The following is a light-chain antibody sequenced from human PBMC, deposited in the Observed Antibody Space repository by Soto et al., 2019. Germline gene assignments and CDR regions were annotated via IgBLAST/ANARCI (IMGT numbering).Light chain of an antibody. V-gene: IGKV2-28*01. CDR3: MQALQTPT. CDR1: QSLLSSAGYNY. Sequence: DIVLTQSPLSLPVTPGEPASISCRSSQSLLSSAGYNYLDWYLQKPGQSPQLLIYLGSNRASGVPDRFSGSGSGTDFTLRISRVEAEDVGVYYCMQALQTPTFSQGTKVDIK. CDR2: LGS. J-gene: IGKJ1*01.